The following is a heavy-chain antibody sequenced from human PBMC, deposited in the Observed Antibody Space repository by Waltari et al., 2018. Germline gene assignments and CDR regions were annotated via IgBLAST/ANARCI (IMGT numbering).Heavy chain of an antibody. J-gene: IGHJ4*02. D-gene: IGHD3-3*01. Sequence: ELQLVESGGAVVQPGGSLRLSCAASGFTFDDHAMHWVRQAPGKGLEWVSVISWDGTNTYDVYSVKVRFTSSRDNSKSTLYLQMSSLRAEDTALYYCVKGRYYDFWSAYPDYWGQGTLVTVSS. V-gene: IGHV3-43D*04. CDR2: ISWDGTNT. CDR1: GFTFDDHA. CDR3: VKGRYYDFWSAYPDY.